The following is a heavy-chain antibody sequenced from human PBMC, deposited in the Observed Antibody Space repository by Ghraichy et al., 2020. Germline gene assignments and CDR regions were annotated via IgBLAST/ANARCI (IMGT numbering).Heavy chain of an antibody. CDR1: GFTVSSNY. D-gene: IGHD3-22*01. Sequence: GGSLRLSCAASGFTVSSNYMSWVRQAPGKGLEWVSVIYSGGSTYYADSVKGRFTISRDNSKNTLYLQMNSLRAEDTAVYYCARLRDDSSGYDYWGQGTLVTVSS. J-gene: IGHJ4*02. CDR2: IYSGGST. V-gene: IGHV3-66*04. CDR3: ARLRDDSSGYDY.